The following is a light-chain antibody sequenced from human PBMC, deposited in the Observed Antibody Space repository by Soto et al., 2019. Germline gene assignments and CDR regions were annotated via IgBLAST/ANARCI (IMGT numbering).Light chain of an antibody. CDR2: ASS. J-gene: IGKJ3*01. V-gene: IGKV1-27*01. CDR3: QNYHKSPFT. CDR1: QGISVY. Sequence: DIQMTQSPSALSASVGDRVNITCRASQGISVYLAWYQQRPGKAPKLLIYASSILHSGIPPRFSGTRSDTEFTLAISSLRPEDVATYYCQNYHKSPFTFGPGTKVDIK.